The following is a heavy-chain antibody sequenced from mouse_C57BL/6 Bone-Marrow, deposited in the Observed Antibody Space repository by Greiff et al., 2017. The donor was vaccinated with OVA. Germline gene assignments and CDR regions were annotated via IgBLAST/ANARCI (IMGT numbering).Heavy chain of an antibody. D-gene: IGHD1-1*01. J-gene: IGHJ1*03. CDR2: IYPRSGNT. CDR3: ARYYYGSSSRWAFDV. V-gene: IGHV1-81*01. CDR1: GYTFTSYG. Sequence: QVQLQQSGAELARPGASVKLSCKASGYTFTSYGISWVKQRTGQGLEWIGEIYPRSGNTYYNEKFKGKATLTADKSSSTAYMELRSLTSEDSAVYVCARYYYGSSSRWAFDVWGTGTTVTVSS.